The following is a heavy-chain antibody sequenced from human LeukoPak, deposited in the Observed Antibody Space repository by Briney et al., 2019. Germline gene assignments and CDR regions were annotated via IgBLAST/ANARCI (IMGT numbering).Heavy chain of an antibody. J-gene: IGHJ4*02. CDR2: IYYSGST. CDR3: ARAVITFGAAVAKGFDC. V-gene: IGHV4-59*01. Sequence: SETLSLTCTVSGGSFSTYYWSWIRQPPGKGLEWIGYIYYSGSTDYNPSLKSRVTMSLDTSKNQFSLNLNSVTAADTPVYYCARAVITFGAAVAKGFDCWGQGTLVTVSS. D-gene: IGHD3-22*01. CDR1: GGSFSTYY.